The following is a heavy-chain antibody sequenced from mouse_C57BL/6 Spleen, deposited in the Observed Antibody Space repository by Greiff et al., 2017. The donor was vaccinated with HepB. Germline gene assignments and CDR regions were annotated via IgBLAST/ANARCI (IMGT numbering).Heavy chain of an antibody. CDR3: ARETYYYAMDY. Sequence: DVMLVESGGGLVKPGGSLKLSCAASGFTFSSYAISWVRQTPEKRLEWVATISDGGSYTYYPDNVKGRFTISRDNAKNNLYLQMSHLKSEDTAMYYCARETYYYAMDYWGQGTSVTVSS. CDR2: ISDGGSYT. J-gene: IGHJ4*01. CDR1: GFTFSSYA. V-gene: IGHV5-4*01.